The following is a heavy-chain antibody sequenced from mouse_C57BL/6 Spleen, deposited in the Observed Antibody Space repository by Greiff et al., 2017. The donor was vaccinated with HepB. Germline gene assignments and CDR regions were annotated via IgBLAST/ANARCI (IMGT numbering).Heavy chain of an antibody. D-gene: IGHD3-2*02. Sequence: EVQLVESGPELVKPGASVKIPCKASGYTFTDYNMDWVKQSHGKSLEWIGDINPNNGGTIYNQKFKGKATLTVAKSSSTAYMELRSLTSEDTAVYYCARSGFPMDYWGQGTSVTVSS. CDR1: GYTFTDYN. V-gene: IGHV1-18*01. J-gene: IGHJ4*01. CDR2: INPNNGGT. CDR3: ARSGFPMDY.